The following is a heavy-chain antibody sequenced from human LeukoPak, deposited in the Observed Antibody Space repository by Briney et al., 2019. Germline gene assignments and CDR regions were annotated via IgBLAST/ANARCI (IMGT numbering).Heavy chain of an antibody. CDR1: GGSISGYY. CDR2: IYYSGSA. J-gene: IGHJ4*02. D-gene: IGHD1-7*01. Sequence: SETLSLTCSVSGGSISGYYWSWLRQPPGKTLEWIGFIYYSGSASYNPSLKSRVTISVDTSKNQFSPKLNSVTAADTAVYYCARARWNYFYFDYWGQGTLVTVSS. CDR3: ARARWNYFYFDY. V-gene: IGHV4-59*01.